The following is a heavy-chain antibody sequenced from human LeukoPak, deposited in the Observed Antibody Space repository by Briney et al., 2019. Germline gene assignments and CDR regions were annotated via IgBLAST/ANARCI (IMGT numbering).Heavy chain of an antibody. J-gene: IGHJ3*02. D-gene: IGHD2-2*01. CDR3: ARVIPAYDAFDM. Sequence: SETLSLTCTVSGGSISSYYWSWIRQPAGKGLEWIGRIYTSGSTNYNPSLKSRVTISVDTSKKQFSLKLNSVTAADTAVYYCARVIPAYDAFDMWGQGTMVTVSS. CDR1: GGSISSYY. V-gene: IGHV4-4*07. CDR2: IYTSGST.